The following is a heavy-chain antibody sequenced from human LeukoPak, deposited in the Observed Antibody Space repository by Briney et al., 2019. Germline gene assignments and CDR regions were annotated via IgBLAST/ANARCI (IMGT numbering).Heavy chain of an antibody. CDR2: INAGNGNT. J-gene: IGHJ4*02. Sequence: ASVKVSCKASGYSFTSYAIEWVRQAPGQSLEWMGWINAGNGNTKYSQKFQGRVTITRDTSASTAYMELSSLRSEDTAVYYCAREAPCSGDGCHARLDYWGQGTLVTVSS. D-gene: IGHD2-15*01. CDR3: AREAPCSGDGCHARLDY. CDR1: GYSFTSYA. V-gene: IGHV1-3*01.